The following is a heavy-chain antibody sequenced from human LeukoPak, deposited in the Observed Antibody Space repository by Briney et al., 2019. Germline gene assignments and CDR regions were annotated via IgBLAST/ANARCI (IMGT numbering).Heavy chain of an antibody. J-gene: IGHJ4*02. CDR1: GFTFDNYA. CDR2: ISGDGGRT. Sequence: GESLRLSCAASGFTFDNYAMHWVRQAPGKGLEWVSLISGDGGRTYYADSVKGRFTISRDNSKNSLYLQMNSLRTEDTALYYCAKDIEKEPMYYFDYWGQGTLVTVSS. V-gene: IGHV3-43*02. CDR3: AKDIEKEPMYYFDY. D-gene: IGHD1-14*01.